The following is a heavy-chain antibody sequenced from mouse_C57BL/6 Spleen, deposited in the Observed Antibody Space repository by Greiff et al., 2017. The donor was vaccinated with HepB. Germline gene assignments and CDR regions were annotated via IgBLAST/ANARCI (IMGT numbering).Heavy chain of an antibody. CDR1: GYSFTGYY. V-gene: IGHV1-42*01. CDR2: INPSTGGT. J-gene: IGHJ4*01. Sequence: EVKLKESGPELVKPGASVKISCKASGYSFTGYYMNWVKQSPEKSLEWIGEINPSTGGTTYNQKFKAKATLTVDKSSSTAYMQLKSLTSEDSAVYYCARGDYGDYYAMDYWGQGTSVTVSS. CDR3: ARGDYGDYYAMDY. D-gene: IGHD2-4*01.